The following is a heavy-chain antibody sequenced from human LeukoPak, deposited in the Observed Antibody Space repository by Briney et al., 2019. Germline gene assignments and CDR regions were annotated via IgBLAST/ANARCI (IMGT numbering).Heavy chain of an antibody. Sequence: SETLSLTCAVSGYSISSGYYWGWIRQPPGKGLEWIGSIYHSGSTYYNPSLKSRVTISVDTSKNQFSLKLSSVTAADTAVYYCARGGGYYSYWGQGTLVTVSS. D-gene: IGHD3-3*01. CDR2: IYHSGST. CDR1: GYSISSGYY. J-gene: IGHJ4*02. V-gene: IGHV4-38-2*01. CDR3: ARGGGYYSY.